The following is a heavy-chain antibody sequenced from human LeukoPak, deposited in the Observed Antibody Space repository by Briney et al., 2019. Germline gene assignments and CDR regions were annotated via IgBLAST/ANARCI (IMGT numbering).Heavy chain of an antibody. D-gene: IGHD3-9*01. V-gene: IGHV3-33*01. J-gene: IGHJ4*02. CDR2: IWYDGSKK. CDR1: GFTFSSYG. CDR3: AREYYDILTGYLEMDY. Sequence: GGSLRLSCAASGFTFSSYGMHWVRQAPGKGLEWVTLIWYDGSKKYYADSVKGRFTISRDNSKNTLYLQMNSLRAEDTAVYYCAREYYDILTGYLEMDYWGQGTLVTVSS.